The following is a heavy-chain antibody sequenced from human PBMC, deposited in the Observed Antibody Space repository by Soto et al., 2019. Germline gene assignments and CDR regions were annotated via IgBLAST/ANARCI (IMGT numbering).Heavy chain of an antibody. Sequence: GGSLRLSCAASGFTFSSYGMHWVRQAPGKGLEWVAVISYDGSNKYYADSVKGRFTISRDNSKNTLYLQMNSLRAEDTAVYSCAKDWELLWVGVHYGMDVWGQRTTDIVSS. D-gene: IGHD3-10*01. CDR1: GFTFSSYG. CDR2: ISYDGSNK. CDR3: AKDWELLWVGVHYGMDV. V-gene: IGHV3-30*18. J-gene: IGHJ6*01.